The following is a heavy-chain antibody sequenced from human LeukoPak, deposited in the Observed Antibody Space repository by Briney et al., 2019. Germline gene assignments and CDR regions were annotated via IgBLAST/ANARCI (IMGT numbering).Heavy chain of an antibody. D-gene: IGHD6-13*01. CDR2: IIPILGIA. CDR3: ARGVIAGANWFDP. CDR1: GGTFSSYT. J-gene: IGHJ5*02. V-gene: IGHV1-69*02. Sequence: GAPVKVSCKASGGTFSSYTISWVRQAPGQGLEWMGRIIPILGIANYAQKFQGRVTITADKSTSTAYMELSSLRSEDTAVYYCARGVIAGANWFDPWGRGTLVTVSS.